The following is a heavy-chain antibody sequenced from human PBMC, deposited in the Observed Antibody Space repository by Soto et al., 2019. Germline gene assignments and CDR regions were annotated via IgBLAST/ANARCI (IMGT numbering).Heavy chain of an antibody. CDR1: GGSISSSNW. V-gene: IGHV4-4*02. CDR3: AREWRRGITIVGVVSRRNWFDP. D-gene: IGHD3-3*01. J-gene: IGHJ5*02. CDR2: IYHSGST. Sequence: QVQLQESGPGLVKPSGTLSLTCAVSGGSISSSNWWSWVRQPPGKGLEWIGEIYHSGSTNYNPSLKSRVTISVDKSKNQFSLKLSSVTAADTAVYYCAREWRRGITIVGVVSRRNWFDPWGQGTLVTVSS.